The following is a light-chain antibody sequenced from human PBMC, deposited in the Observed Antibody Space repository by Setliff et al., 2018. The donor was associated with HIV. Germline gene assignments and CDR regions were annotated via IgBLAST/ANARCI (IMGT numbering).Light chain of an antibody. CDR2: AVT. CDR1: SSDIGAHDC. Sequence: QSVLTQPLSVSGSPGQSVTMSCTGTSSDIGAHDCVSWYQQHPGQAPKLIIYAVTKRPSGVPDRFSGSESGNTASLTISGLQAEDECDYYCCTSGGSYTLLFGGGTQLTVL. J-gene: IGLJ3*02. CDR3: CTSGGSYTLL. V-gene: IGLV2-11*01.